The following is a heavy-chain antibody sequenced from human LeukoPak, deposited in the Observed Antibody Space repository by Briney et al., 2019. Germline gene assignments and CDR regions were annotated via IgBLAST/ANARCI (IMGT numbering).Heavy chain of an antibody. CDR2: IYYSGST. CDR3: ARGVVIAPQTFDY. D-gene: IGHD2-21*01. Sequence: SETLSLTCTVSGDSISSYYWSWIRQPPGKWLEWIGYIYYSGSTNYNPSLKSRVTISVDTSKNQFSLKLSSVTAADTAVYYCARGVVIAPQTFDYWGQGTLVTVSS. V-gene: IGHV4-59*01. J-gene: IGHJ4*02. CDR1: GDSISSYY.